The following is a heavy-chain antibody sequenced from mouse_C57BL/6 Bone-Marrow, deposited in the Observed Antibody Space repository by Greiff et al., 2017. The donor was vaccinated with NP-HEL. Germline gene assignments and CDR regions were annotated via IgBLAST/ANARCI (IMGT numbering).Heavy chain of an antibody. CDR2: INPSTGGT. CDR1: GYSFTGYY. D-gene: IGHD1-1*01. CDR3: ARRGSRGDYWYFDV. J-gene: IGHJ1*03. Sequence: EVQLQQSGPELVKPGASVKISCKASGYSFTGYYMNWVKQSPEKSLEWIGEINPSTGGTTYNQKFKAKATLTVDKSSSTAYMQLKSLTSEDSAVYYCARRGSRGDYWYFDVWGTGTTVTVSS. V-gene: IGHV1-42*01.